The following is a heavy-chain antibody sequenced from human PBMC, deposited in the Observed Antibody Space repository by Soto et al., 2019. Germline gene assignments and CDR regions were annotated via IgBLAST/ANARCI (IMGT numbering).Heavy chain of an antibody. V-gene: IGHV4-34*01. CDR3: ARGYSSGWYRWFDP. CDR1: GGSFSGYY. D-gene: IGHD6-19*01. CDR2: INHSGST. J-gene: IGHJ5*02. Sequence: SETLSLTCAVYGGSFSGYYWSWIRQPPGKGVEWIGEINHSGSTNYNPSLKSRVTISVATSKNPFSLKLSSVTAADTAVYYCARGYSSGWYRWFDPWGQGTRVTVSS.